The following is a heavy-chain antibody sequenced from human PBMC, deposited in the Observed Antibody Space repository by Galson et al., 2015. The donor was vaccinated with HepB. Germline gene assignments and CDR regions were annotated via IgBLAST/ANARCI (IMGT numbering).Heavy chain of an antibody. D-gene: IGHD3-22*01. CDR2: IKSKTDGGTT. CDR3: TTDRIDYYYDSSGSTFDY. Sequence: SLRLSCAASGFTFSNAWVNWVRQAPGKGLEWVGRIKSKTDGGTTDYAAPVKGRFTISRDDSKNTLYLQMNSLKTEDTAVYYCTTDRIDYYYDSSGSTFDYWGQGTLVTVSS. V-gene: IGHV3-15*07. J-gene: IGHJ4*02. CDR1: GFTFSNAW.